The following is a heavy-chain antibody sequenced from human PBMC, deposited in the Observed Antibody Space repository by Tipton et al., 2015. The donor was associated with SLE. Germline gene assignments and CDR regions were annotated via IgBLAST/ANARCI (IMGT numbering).Heavy chain of an antibody. CDR1: GLMFKTYW. CDR3: ARRRAETGLFSKRGWFDP. J-gene: IGHJ5*02. D-gene: IGHD3-10*02. Sequence: SLRLSCADSGLMFKTYWMSWVRQAPGKGLEWVTFIRYDGSNKYYADSVKGRFTISRDNSKHTLYLQMNSLRAEDTAVYYCARRRAETGLFSKRGWFDPWGQGTLVTVSS. CDR2: IRYDGSNK. V-gene: IGHV3-33*07.